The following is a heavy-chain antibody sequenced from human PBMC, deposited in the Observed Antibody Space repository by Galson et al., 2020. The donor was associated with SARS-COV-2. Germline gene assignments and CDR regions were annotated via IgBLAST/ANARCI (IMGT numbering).Heavy chain of an antibody. J-gene: IGHJ2*01. D-gene: IGHD3-10*02. CDR1: GFTFSDYA. CDR2: IDKSGVDT. Sequence: GGSLRLSCAASGFTFSDYAMSWVRQAPGKGLEWVSTIDKSGVDTYYADSVKGRFTISRDNSKNTLYLQLSSPRAEDTAVYFCAKMQGLFGANWHCDIWGRGTLGTVSS. CDR3: AKMQGLFGANWHCDI. V-gene: IGHV3-23*01.